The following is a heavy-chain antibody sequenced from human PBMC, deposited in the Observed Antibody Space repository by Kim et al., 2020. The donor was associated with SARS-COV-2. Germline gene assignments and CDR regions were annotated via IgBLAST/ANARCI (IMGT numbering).Heavy chain of an antibody. J-gene: IGHJ4*02. CDR3: ARDEGYSGYVPGPPFDY. V-gene: IGHV3-30*04. CDR1: GFTFSSYA. D-gene: IGHD5-12*01. CDR2: ISYDGSNK. Sequence: GGSLRLSCAASGFTFSSYAMHWVRQAPGKGLEWVAVISYDGSNKYYADSVKGRFTISRDNSKNTLYLQMNSLRAEDTAVYYCARDEGYSGYVPGPPFDYWGQGTLVTVSS.